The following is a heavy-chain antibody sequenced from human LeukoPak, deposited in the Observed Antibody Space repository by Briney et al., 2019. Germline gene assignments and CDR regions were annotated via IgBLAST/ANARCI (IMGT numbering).Heavy chain of an antibody. V-gene: IGHV3-30*02. J-gene: IGHJ4*02. CDR1: GLTFSSFG. Sequence: GGSLRLSCAASGLTFSSFGMHWVRQTPGKGLEWLTFIHNDGITEYYADSVKGRFTISRDNSKNTVYLQMNSLRVEDTAVYYCAKDDPIGRYLWGQGTLVPVSS. D-gene: IGHD1-26*01. CDR3: AKDDPIGRYL. CDR2: IHNDGITE.